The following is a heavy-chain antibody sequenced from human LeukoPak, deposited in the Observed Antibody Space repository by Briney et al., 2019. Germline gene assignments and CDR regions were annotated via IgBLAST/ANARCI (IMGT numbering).Heavy chain of an antibody. CDR2: ISGSSGTI. D-gene: IGHD3-16*01. CDR3: ARRSEFGVLYYMDI. CDR1: GFTFSSYS. J-gene: IGHJ6*03. Sequence: GGSLRLSCVASGFTFSSYSMSWVRQAPGKGLEWVSYISGSSGTIYYADSVKGRFTISRDNAKNSLYLQMLSLRAEDTAMYYRARRSEFGVLYYMDIWGKGTTVTVSS. V-gene: IGHV3-48*01.